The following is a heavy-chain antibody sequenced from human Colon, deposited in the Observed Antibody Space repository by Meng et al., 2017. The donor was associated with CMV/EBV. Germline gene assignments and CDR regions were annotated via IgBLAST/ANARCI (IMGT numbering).Heavy chain of an antibody. V-gene: IGHV3-48*04. J-gene: IGHJ5*02. CDR1: GFTFDDYG. Sequence: GGSLRLSCAASGFTFDDYGMSWVRQAPGKGLEWLSYISSSSSTINYADSVKGRFTISRDNAKNSLFLQMNSLRAEDSAVYYCARDDGSTGFDPWGQGTQVTVSS. D-gene: IGHD2-2*01. CDR3: ARDDGSTGFDP. CDR2: ISSSSSTI.